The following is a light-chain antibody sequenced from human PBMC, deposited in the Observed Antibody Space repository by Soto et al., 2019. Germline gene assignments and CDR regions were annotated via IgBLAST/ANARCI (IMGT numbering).Light chain of an antibody. Sequence: QSVLTQPPSGSGAPGQRVSISCTGSGSNIGAGYRVHWYQQVPGTAPKLLISRDSIRPSGVPDRFSGSKSGTSASLVITGLQAEDEADYYCQSYDSSLSTVLFGGGTKVTVL. CDR1: GSNIGAGYR. V-gene: IGLV1-40*01. CDR3: QSYDSSLSTVL. J-gene: IGLJ2*01. CDR2: RDS.